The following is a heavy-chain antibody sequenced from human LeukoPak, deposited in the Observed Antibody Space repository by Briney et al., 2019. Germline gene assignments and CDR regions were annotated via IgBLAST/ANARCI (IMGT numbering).Heavy chain of an antibody. V-gene: IGHV4-59*01. CDR3: ATYTNRLHS. CDR1: GGSITYFY. D-gene: IGHD2-8*01. CDR2: IHYSGST. J-gene: IGHJ4*02. Sequence: PSETLSLTCTVSGGSITYFYWNWIRQPPGKGLEWIGYIHYSGSTNYNPSLKSRVTISVDTSKNQFSLKLSSVTAADTAVYYCATYTNRLHSWGQGTLVTVSS.